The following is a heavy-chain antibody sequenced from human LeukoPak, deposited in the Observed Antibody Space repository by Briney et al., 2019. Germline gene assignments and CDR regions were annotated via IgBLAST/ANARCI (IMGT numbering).Heavy chain of an antibody. CDR3: ARELAISAAANDY. CDR2: IKSKTDGGTT. V-gene: IGHV3-15*01. Sequence: GGSLRLSCAASGFTFSNAWMSWVRQAPGKGLEWVGRIKSKTDGGTTDYAAPVKGRFTISRDDSKNTLYLQMSSLRVDDTAVYYCARELAISAAANDYWGQGTLVTVSS. CDR1: GFTFSNAW. J-gene: IGHJ4*02. D-gene: IGHD6-13*01.